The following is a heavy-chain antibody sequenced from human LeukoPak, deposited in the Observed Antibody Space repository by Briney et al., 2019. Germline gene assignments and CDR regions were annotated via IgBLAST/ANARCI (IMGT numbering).Heavy chain of an antibody. CDR1: GYTFTSYA. V-gene: IGHV1-3*01. D-gene: IGHD2-15*01. J-gene: IGHJ6*02. CDR2: INASNGNT. CDR3: ARGMCGGSCYPHYYYYYGMDV. Sequence: ASVKVSCKASGYTFTSYAMHWVRQAPGQRLEWMGWINASNGNTKYSQKFQGRVTITRDTSASTAYMELSSLRSEDTAVYYCARGMCGGSCYPHYYYYYGMDVWGQGTTVTVSS.